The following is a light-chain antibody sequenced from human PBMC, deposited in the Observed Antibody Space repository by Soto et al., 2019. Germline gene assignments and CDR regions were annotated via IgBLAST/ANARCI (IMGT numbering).Light chain of an antibody. CDR2: DVS. Sequence: SALAQYASVAGPAGQSIIISCTGTSSDVGGYNYVSWYQQHPGKAPKLMIYDVSNRPSGVSNRFSGSKSGNTASLTISGLQAEDEADYPCSSYTSSSTLVVFGTGTKVTVL. CDR3: SSYTSSSTLVV. V-gene: IGLV2-14*01. J-gene: IGLJ1*01. CDR1: SSDVGGYNY.